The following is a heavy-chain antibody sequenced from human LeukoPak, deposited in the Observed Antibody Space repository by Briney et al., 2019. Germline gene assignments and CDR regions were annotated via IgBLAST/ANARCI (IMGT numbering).Heavy chain of an antibody. Sequence: GGSLRLSCAASGFTFSSYWMSWVRQAPGKGLEWVANIKQDGSEKYYADSVKGRFTISRDNAKKSLYLQMNSLRADDTAFYYCGKDVAPYYYDSTGYPENWGQGTLVTVSS. J-gene: IGHJ4*02. CDR1: GFTFSSYW. V-gene: IGHV3-7*03. CDR2: IKQDGSEK. CDR3: GKDVAPYYYDSTGYPEN. D-gene: IGHD3-22*01.